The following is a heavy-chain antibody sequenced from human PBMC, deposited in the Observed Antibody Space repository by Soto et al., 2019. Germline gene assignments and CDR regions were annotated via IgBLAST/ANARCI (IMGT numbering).Heavy chain of an antibody. CDR2: ISYDGSNN. D-gene: IGHD5-18*01. J-gene: IGHJ4*01. V-gene: IGHV3-30*18. CDR1: GFTFSSYG. CDR3: ANDIVKYTYGACDY. Sequence: QVQLVESGGAVVQPGKSLRLSCAASGFTFSSYGMYWVRQAPGKGLEWVAAISYDGSNNYHADSVKGRFTISRDNSKNTLYLHQNSLRTEDTAVYYCANDIVKYTYGACDYWGHGVLLTVSS.